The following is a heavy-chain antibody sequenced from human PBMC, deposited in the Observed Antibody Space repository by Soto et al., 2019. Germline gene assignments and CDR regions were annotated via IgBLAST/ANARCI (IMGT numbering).Heavy chain of an antibody. CDR3: AKYANSETATTWGGDLDS. Sequence: EVQLLESGGGLVQPGGSLRLSCAASGFTFNNYAMSWVRQAPGKGLEWVSSISGSGINTYYVDSVKGRFTISRDNSKNTLYLQMNSLRAEDTAVYYCAKYANSETATTWGGDLDSWGQGTLVTVSS. CDR2: ISGSGINT. CDR1: GFTFNNYA. V-gene: IGHV3-23*01. D-gene: IGHD1-1*01. J-gene: IGHJ4*02.